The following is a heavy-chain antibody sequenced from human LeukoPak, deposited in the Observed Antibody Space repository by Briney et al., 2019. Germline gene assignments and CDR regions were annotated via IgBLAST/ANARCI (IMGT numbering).Heavy chain of an antibody. D-gene: IGHD3-10*01. CDR3: ARRGATVRGAAYHFDY. V-gene: IGHV4-59*08. Sequence: SETLSLTCTVSGGSISSFYWTWMRQPPGERLEWIGHVYFTGSTHYNPSLQSRVTISVDTSKNQFSLHLSSVTAADTAVYYCARRGATVRGAAYHFDYWGQGALVTVSS. CDR2: VYFTGST. CDR1: GGSISSFY. J-gene: IGHJ4*02.